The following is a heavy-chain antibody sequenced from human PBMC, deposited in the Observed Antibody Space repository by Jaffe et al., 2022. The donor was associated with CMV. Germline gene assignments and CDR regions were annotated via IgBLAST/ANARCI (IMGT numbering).Heavy chain of an antibody. CDR3: AREIAHYGMDV. CDR2: INHSGST. J-gene: IGHJ6*02. V-gene: IGHV4-34*01. D-gene: IGHD6-13*01. Sequence: QVQLQQWGAGLLKPSETLSLTCAVYGGSFSGYYWSWIRQPPGKGLEWIGEINHSGSTNYNPSLKSRVTISVDTSKNQFSLKLSSVTAADTAVYYCAREIAHYGMDVWGQGTTVTVSS. CDR1: GGSFSGYY.